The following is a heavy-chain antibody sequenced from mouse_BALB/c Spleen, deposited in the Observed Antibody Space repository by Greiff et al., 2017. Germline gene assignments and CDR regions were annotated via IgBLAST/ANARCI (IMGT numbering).Heavy chain of an antibody. CDR1: GFTFSSYT. D-gene: IGHD1-1*01. J-gene: IGHJ3*01. Sequence: EVQRVESGGGLVQPGGSLKLSCAASGFTFSSYTMSWVRQTPEKRLEWVAYISNGGGSTYYPDTVKGRFTISRDNAKNTLYLQMSSLKSEDTAMYYCASLYGGTWFAYWGQGTLVTVSA. CDR2: ISNGGGST. CDR3: ASLYGGTWFAY. V-gene: IGHV5-12-2*01.